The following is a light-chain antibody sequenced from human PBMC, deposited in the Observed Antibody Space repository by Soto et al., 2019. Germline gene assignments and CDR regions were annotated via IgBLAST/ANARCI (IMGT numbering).Light chain of an antibody. J-gene: IGKJ2*01. CDR1: QSIGTR. Sequence: DIQMTQSPSTLSASVGDRVTITCRASQSIGTRLSWYQQKPGKAPKLLISDASSLEGGVPSRFSGSGSGTVFTLTITILHPDDFATYYCQQYNSYYTFGQGTKLEIK. CDR2: DAS. V-gene: IGKV1-5*01. CDR3: QQYNSYYT.